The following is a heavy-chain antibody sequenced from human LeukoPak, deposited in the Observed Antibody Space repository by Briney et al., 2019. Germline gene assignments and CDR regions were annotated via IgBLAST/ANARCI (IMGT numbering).Heavy chain of an antibody. Sequence: SQTLSLTCAISGDSVSSNSAAWNWIRQSPSRGLEWLGRTYYRSKWYNDYAVSVKSRITINPDTSKNQFSMQLNSVTPDDTGVYYCTTALNFDILTGLYQPIAAFDVWGQGTLVTVSS. J-gene: IGHJ3*01. CDR2: TYYRSKWYN. D-gene: IGHD3-9*01. V-gene: IGHV6-1*01. CDR1: GDSVSSNSAA. CDR3: TTALNFDILTGLYQPIAAFDV.